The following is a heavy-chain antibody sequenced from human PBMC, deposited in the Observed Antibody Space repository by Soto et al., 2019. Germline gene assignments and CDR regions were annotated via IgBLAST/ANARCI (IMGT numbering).Heavy chain of an antibody. J-gene: IGHJ4*02. CDR3: ARGGTGNIDY. D-gene: IGHD7-27*01. CDR2: IYHTGST. V-gene: IGHV4-4*02. CDR1: GGSISSTNW. Sequence: KTSETLSLTCAVSGGSISSTNWWSWVRQPPGKGLDWIGEIYHTGSTNYNPSLKSRLTMSVDKSKNQFSLKLSSVTAADTAVYYCARGGTGNIDYWGQGTLVTVSS.